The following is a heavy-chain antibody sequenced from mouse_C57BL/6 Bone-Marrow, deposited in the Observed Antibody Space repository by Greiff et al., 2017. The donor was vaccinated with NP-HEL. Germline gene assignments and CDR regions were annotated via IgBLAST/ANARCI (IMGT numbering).Heavy chain of an antibody. CDR3: RLREDY. Sequence: VQLQQSGAELVRPGASVKLSCTASGFNIKDDYMHWVKQRPEQGLEWIGWIDPENGDTEYASKVQGKATITADTSSNTPYLQLSSLTSEDAAVSYCRLREDYWCQGTSVTVSA. CDR1: GFNIKDDY. CDR2: IDPENGDT. D-gene: IGHD2-4*01. V-gene: IGHV14-4*01. J-gene: IGHJ4*01.